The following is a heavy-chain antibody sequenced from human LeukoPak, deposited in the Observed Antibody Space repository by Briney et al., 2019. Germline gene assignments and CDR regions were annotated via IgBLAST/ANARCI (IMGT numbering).Heavy chain of an antibody. J-gene: IGHJ4*02. V-gene: IGHV3-30*02. CDR2: IRYDGSDK. CDR1: GFTFSSYW. D-gene: IGHD3-22*01. CDR3: ARESESYDSSGSTFGY. Sequence: PGGSLRLSCAASGFTFSSYWMSWVRQAPGKGLEGVAFIRYDGSDKYYADSVKGRFTISRDNSKNTLYLQMNSLRAEDTAVCYCARESESYDSSGSTFGYWGQGTLVTVSS.